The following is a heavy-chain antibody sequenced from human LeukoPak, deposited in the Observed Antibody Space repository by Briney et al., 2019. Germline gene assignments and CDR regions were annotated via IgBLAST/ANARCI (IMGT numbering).Heavy chain of an antibody. CDR3: AKDSAFYYIDV. J-gene: IGHJ6*03. CDR2: IYSGGST. Sequence: GGSLRLSCAASGFTVSNSYMSWVRQAPGKGLEWVSVIYSGGSTYYADSVKGRFTISRDNSKNTLYLQMNSLKGDDTAVYYCAKDSAFYYIDVWGKGTTVIISS. V-gene: IGHV3-53*05. CDR1: GFTVSNSY. D-gene: IGHD3-10*01.